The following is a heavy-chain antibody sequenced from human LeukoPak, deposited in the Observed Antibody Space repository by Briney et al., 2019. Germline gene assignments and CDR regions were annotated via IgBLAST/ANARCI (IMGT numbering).Heavy chain of an antibody. CDR3: ARLSYSSSPGEVGY. V-gene: IGHV1-8*01. D-gene: IGHD6-13*01. Sequence: ASVKVSCKASGYTFTSFDINWVRQATGQGLEWMGWMNPNSGNTGYAQKFQGRVTMTRNTSISTAYMELSSLRSEDTAVYYCARLSYSSSPGEVGYWGQGTLVTVSS. J-gene: IGHJ4*02. CDR1: GYTFTSFD. CDR2: MNPNSGNT.